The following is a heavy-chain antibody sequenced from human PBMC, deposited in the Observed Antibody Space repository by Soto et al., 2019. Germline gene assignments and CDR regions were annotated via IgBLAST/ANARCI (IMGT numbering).Heavy chain of an antibody. CDR1: GYTFTSYG. CDR3: ARDCSGGSCYYYFDY. V-gene: IGHV1-18*01. J-gene: IGHJ4*02. Sequence: ASVKVSCKASGYTFTSYGISWVRQAPGQGLEWMGWISAYNGNTNYAQKLQGRVTMTTDTPTSTAYMELRSLRSDDTAVYYCARDCSGGSCYYYFDYWGQGTLVTVSS. D-gene: IGHD2-15*01. CDR2: ISAYNGNT.